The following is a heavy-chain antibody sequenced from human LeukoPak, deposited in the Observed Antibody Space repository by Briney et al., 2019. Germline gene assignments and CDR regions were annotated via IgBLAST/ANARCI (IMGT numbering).Heavy chain of an antibody. D-gene: IGHD2-2*01. CDR2: IIPIFGTA. CDR3: ARGRRYCSSTSCYNSRGYYYYMDV. V-gene: IGHV1-69*05. Sequence: SVKVSCKASGGTFSSYAISWVRQAPGQGLEWMGGIIPIFGTANYARKFQGRVTITTDESTSTAYMELSSLRSEDTAVYYCARGRRYCSSTSCYNSRGYYYYMDVWGKGTTVTVSS. J-gene: IGHJ6*03. CDR1: GGTFSSYA.